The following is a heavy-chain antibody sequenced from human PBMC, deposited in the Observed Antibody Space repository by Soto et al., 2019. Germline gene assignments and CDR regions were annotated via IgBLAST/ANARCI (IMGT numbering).Heavy chain of an antibody. CDR2: IKSKTDGGTT. D-gene: IGHD1-26*01. V-gene: IGHV3-15*07. CDR1: GFTFSNAW. Sequence: GGSLRLSCAASGFTFSNAWMNWVRQAPGKGLEWVGRIKSKTDGGTTDYAAPVKGRFTISRDDSKNTLYLQMNSLKTEDTAVYYCTTFRYSGSYYSRDYWGQGTLVTVSS. CDR3: TTFRYSGSYYSRDY. J-gene: IGHJ4*02.